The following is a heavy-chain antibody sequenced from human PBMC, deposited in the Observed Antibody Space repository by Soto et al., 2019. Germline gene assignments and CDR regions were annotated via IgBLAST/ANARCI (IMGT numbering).Heavy chain of an antibody. V-gene: IGHV3-74*03. CDR2: VKNDGTDT. CDR3: ARGGLQHALDV. D-gene: IGHD6-13*01. J-gene: IGHJ6*02. Sequence: EVQLVESGGGLVQPGGSLRLSCAASGFTFSNYWMYWVRQAPGKGLVWVSRVKNDGTDTTHADSVKGRFTISRDNAENPVYLQMNSLRAEDTAVYYCARGGLQHALDVWGQGATVTVS. CDR1: GFTFSNYW.